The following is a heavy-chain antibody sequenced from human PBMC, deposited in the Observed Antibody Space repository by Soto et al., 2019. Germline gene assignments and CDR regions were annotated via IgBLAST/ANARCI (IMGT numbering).Heavy chain of an antibody. CDR1: GFTFSSYA. Sequence: GGSLRLSCSASGFTFSSYAMHWVRQAPGKGLEWISYISSSGSTIYYADSVKGRFTISRDNAKKSLYLQMNSLRAEDTAVYYCARRSAFDIWGQGTMVTVSS. V-gene: IGHV3-48*03. J-gene: IGHJ3*02. CDR3: ARRSAFDI. CDR2: ISSSGSTI.